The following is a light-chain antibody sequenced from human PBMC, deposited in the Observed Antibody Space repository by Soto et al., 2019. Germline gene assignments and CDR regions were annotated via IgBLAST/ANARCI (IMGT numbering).Light chain of an antibody. CDR3: SSYTSASTLLYL. V-gene: IGLV2-14*01. J-gene: IGLJ1*01. CDR2: GVT. Sequence: QSVLTQPASVSGSPGQSITISCTGTSSDVGGYNYVSWYQQHPGIAPQLLIYGVTNRPPGVSTRFSGSKSGNTASLTISGLQAEDEAVYHGSSYTSASTLLYLFGTGTKLTVL. CDR1: SSDVGGYNY.